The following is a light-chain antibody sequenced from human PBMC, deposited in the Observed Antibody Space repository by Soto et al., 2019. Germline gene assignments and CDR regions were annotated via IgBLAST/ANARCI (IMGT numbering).Light chain of an antibody. V-gene: IGKV1-5*01. CDR1: QSISSW. CDR3: QQYNSYFDT. J-gene: IGKJ2*01. Sequence: DIQMTQSPSTLSASVGDRVTITCRASQSISSWLAWYQQKPGKAPKLLIYDASSLESGVPSRFSGSGSGTEFTLTISSLQPDDFATYSCQQYNSYFDTFGQGNKLEIK. CDR2: DAS.